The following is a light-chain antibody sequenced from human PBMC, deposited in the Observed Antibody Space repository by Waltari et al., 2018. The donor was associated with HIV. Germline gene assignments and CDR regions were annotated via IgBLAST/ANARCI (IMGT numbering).Light chain of an antibody. CDR1: QNIGNS. V-gene: IGKV1-8*01. J-gene: IGKJ1*01. Sequence: AIRLTQSPSSFSASTGDRVTITCRASQNIGNSLAWYQHKQGSAHRLLIYGSSTLQKGVSSRFSGSASGTNFTLTISCLQSDDFATFSCHQYHRYPQTFGQGTRVEMK. CDR3: HQYHRYPQT. CDR2: GSS.